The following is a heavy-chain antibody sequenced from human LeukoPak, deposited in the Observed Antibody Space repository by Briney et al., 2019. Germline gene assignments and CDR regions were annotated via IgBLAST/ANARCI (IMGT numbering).Heavy chain of an antibody. CDR1: GYSFTSYW. V-gene: IGHV5-51*01. CDR3: ARRVNYGSGPDFDY. Sequence: GESLQISSQGSGYSFTSYWIGWVRQMPGKGREWMGIIYPGDSDTRYSPSFQGQVTISADKSISTAYLQWSSLKASDTAMYYCARRVNYGSGPDFDYWGQGTLVTVSS. CDR2: IYPGDSDT. J-gene: IGHJ4*02. D-gene: IGHD3-10*01.